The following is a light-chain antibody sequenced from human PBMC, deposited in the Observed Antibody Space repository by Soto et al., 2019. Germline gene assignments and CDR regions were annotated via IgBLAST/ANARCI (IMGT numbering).Light chain of an antibody. CDR2: GAS. V-gene: IGKV3-15*01. CDR1: QSVSSN. Sequence: EIVMTQSPATLSVSPGERATLSCRASQSVSSNLAWYQQKPGQAPRLLIYGASTRATGIPARFSGSGSGTESTRTSRSLPSEDFAGYYCQQYNNWPPLTFGGGTKVEI. J-gene: IGKJ4*01. CDR3: QQYNNWPPLT.